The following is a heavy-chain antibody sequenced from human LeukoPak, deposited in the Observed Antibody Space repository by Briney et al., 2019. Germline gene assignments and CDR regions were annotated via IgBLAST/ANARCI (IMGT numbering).Heavy chain of an antibody. V-gene: IGHV3-74*01. D-gene: IGHD6-19*01. CDR1: GFTFSKYW. Sequence: GGSLRLSCAASGFTFSKYWMLWVRHAPGEGLESVSRINTDGTVTTYADSVKGRFTVSRDNADNTMFLQMHSVRDEDTAVYCCATKQWLAPPPDSWGQGTPVTVSS. CDR2: INTDGTVT. CDR3: ATKQWLAPPPDS. J-gene: IGHJ4*02.